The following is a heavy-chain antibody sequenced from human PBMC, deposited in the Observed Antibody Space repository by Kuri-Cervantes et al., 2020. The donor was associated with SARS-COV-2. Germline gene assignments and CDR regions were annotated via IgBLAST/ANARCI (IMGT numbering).Heavy chain of an antibody. J-gene: IGHJ6*02. CDR2: IIPIFGTA. V-gene: IGHV1-69*13. CDR3: AGAGVLRYFDWLKTGGMDV. Sequence: SVKVSCKASGGTFSSYAISWVRQAPGQGLEWMGGIIPIFGTANYAQKFQGRVTITADESTSTAYMELSSLRSDDTAVYYCAGAGVLRYFDWLKTGGMDVWGQGTTVTVSS. D-gene: IGHD3-9*01. CDR1: GGTFSSYA.